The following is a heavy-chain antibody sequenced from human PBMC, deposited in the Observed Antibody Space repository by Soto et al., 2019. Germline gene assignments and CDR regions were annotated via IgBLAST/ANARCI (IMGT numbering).Heavy chain of an antibody. CDR1: GFTFYDYA. CDR2: INWKSVNI. Sequence: GGSLRLSCAASGFTFYDYAMHWVRQAPGKGLEWVSGINWKSVNIDYADSVKGRFTISRDNAKNSLYLQMNSLRAEDTALYYCAKDQGSNYYYMDVWGKGTTVTVSS. CDR3: AKDQGSNYYYMDV. J-gene: IGHJ6*03. V-gene: IGHV3-9*01.